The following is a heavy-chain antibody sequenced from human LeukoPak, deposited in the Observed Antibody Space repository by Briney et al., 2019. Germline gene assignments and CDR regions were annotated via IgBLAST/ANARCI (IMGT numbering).Heavy chain of an antibody. CDR3: ARERYCSGGSCDPGSPNWFDP. J-gene: IGHJ5*02. V-gene: IGHV4-59*12. Sequence: SETLSLTCTVSGGSISSYYWSWIRQPPGKGLEWIGYIYYSGSTNYNPSLKSRVTISVDTSKNQFSLKLSSVTAADTAVYYCARERYCSGGSCDPGSPNWFDPWGQGTLVTVSS. CDR1: GGSISSYY. CDR2: IYYSGST. D-gene: IGHD2-15*01.